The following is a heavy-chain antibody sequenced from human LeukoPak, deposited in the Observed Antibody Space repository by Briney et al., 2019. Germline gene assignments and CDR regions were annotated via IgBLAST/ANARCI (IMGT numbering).Heavy chain of an antibody. Sequence: PSETLSLTCTVSGGSISSSSYYWGWIRQPPGKGLEWIGSIYYSGSTYYNPSLKSRVTISVDTSKNQFSLKLSSVTAADTAVYYCAGLGYCSGGSCYYYYYYMDVWGKGTTVTISS. CDR3: AGLGYCSGGSCYYYYYYMDV. CDR1: GGSISSSSYY. V-gene: IGHV4-39*01. CDR2: IYYSGST. D-gene: IGHD2-15*01. J-gene: IGHJ6*03.